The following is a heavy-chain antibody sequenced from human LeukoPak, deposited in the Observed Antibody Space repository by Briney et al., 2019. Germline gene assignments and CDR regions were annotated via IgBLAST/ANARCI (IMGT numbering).Heavy chain of an antibody. Sequence: ASVKVSCKPSGYTFTGYYMHWGGQAPGKGLEWIGWINPNTGCPNYARKFQGSITIPRDTTISTADMELSRLRSDDTAVYYCAREDRLRLGAPSGNWFDPWGQGTLVTVSS. D-gene: IGHD3-16*01. CDR2: INPNTGCP. V-gene: IGHV1-2*02. CDR1: GYTFTGYY. CDR3: AREDRLRLGAPSGNWFDP. J-gene: IGHJ5*02.